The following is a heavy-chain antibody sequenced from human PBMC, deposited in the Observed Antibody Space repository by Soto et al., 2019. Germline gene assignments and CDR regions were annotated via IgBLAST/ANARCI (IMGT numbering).Heavy chain of an antibody. D-gene: IGHD1-7*01. Sequence: GASVKVSCKASGYTFTGYYMHWVRQAPGQGLEWMGWINPNSGGTNYAQKFQGWVTMTRDTSISTAYMELSRLRSDDTAVYYCARGLTGTRTGPPDAFDIWGQGTMVTVSS. CDR2: INPNSGGT. CDR3: ARGLTGTRTGPPDAFDI. J-gene: IGHJ3*02. CDR1: GYTFTGYY. V-gene: IGHV1-2*04.